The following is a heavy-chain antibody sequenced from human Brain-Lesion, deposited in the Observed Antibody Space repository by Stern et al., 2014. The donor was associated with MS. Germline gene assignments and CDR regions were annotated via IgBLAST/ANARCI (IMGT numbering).Heavy chain of an antibody. CDR1: GYTLTELS. V-gene: IGHV1-24*01. Sequence: VHLVESGAEVKKPGASVKVSCKVSGYTLTELSMHWVRQAPRKGLEWMGGFDPEDGETIYAQKFQGRVTVTEDTSTDTAYMELSSLRSEDTAVYYCATLSPGAGGNYYRHFDYWGQGTLVTVSS. D-gene: IGHD1-26*01. CDR3: ATLSPGAGGNYYRHFDY. J-gene: IGHJ4*02. CDR2: FDPEDGET.